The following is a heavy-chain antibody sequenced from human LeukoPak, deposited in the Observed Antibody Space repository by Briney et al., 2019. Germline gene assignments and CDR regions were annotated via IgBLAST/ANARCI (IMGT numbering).Heavy chain of an antibody. J-gene: IGHJ6*02. V-gene: IGHV3-21*01. D-gene: IGHD3-16*01. Sequence: GSLRLSCAASGFTFSSYSMNWVRQAPGKGLEWVSSISSSSSYIYYADSVEGRFTISRDNAKNSLYLQMNSLRAEDTAVYYCARDWGYYYYGMDVWGQGTTVTVSS. CDR3: ARDWGYYYYGMDV. CDR1: GFTFSSYS. CDR2: ISSSSSYI.